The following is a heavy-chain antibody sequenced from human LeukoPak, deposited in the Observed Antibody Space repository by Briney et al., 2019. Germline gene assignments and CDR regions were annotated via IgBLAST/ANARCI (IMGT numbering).Heavy chain of an antibody. J-gene: IGHJ4*02. D-gene: IGHD1/OR15-1a*01. CDR3: ARDSNLNSKDY. Sequence: GGSLRLSCAASGFTFSSYGMHWVRQAPGKGLEWVAVIWYDGSQKYYADSVKGRFTISRDNSKNTLYLQMNSLRAEDTAVYYCARDSNLNSKDYWGQGTLVSVSS. V-gene: IGHV3-33*01. CDR2: IWYDGSQK. CDR1: GFTFSSYG.